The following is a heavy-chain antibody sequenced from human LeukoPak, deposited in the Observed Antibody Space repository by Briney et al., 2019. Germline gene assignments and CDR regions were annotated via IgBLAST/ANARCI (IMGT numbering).Heavy chain of an antibody. Sequence: SETLSLTCTVSGGSISSGDYYWSWIRQPPGKGLEWIGEINHSGSTNYNPSLKSRVTISVDTSKNQFSLKLSSVTAADTAVYYCARGLTTLGPVDYWGQGTLVTVSS. J-gene: IGHJ4*02. CDR3: ARGLTTLGPVDY. D-gene: IGHD7-27*01. V-gene: IGHV4-39*07. CDR1: GGSISSGDYY. CDR2: INHSGST.